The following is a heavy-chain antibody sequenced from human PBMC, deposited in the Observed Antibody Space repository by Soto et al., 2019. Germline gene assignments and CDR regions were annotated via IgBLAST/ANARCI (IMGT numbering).Heavy chain of an antibody. CDR1: GYTFTSYG. V-gene: IGHV1-18*01. CDR3: ARALTKSYCSGGSCYSFDY. CDR2: INAYNGNT. J-gene: IGHJ4*02. Sequence: ASVKVSCKASGYTFTSYGISWVRQAPGQGLEWMGIINAYNGNTNYAQKLQGRVTMTTDTSTSTAYMELSSLRSEDTAVYYCARALTKSYCSGGSCYSFDYWGQGTLVTVSS. D-gene: IGHD2-15*01.